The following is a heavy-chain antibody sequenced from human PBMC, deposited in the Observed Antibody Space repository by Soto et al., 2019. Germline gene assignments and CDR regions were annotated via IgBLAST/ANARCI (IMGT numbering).Heavy chain of an antibody. CDR1: GGSISSGGYY. Sequence: TLSLTCTVSGGSISSGGYYWSWIRQHPGKGLEWIGYIYYSGSTYYNPSLKSRVTISVDTSKNQFSLKLSSVTAADTAVYYCASHYYDSSGYVDYWGQGTLVTVSS. CDR2: IYYSGST. D-gene: IGHD3-22*01. V-gene: IGHV4-31*03. J-gene: IGHJ4*02. CDR3: ASHYYDSSGYVDY.